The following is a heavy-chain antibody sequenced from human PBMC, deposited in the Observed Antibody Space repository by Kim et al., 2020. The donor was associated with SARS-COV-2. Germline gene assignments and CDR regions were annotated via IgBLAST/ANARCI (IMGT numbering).Heavy chain of an antibody. CDR3: VERGWAGYFDY. V-gene: IGHV3-21*01. J-gene: IGHJ4*02. Sequence: IYSADSLKGRFNISRDNAKNSLYLQMNSLRAEDTAVYYGVERGWAGYFDYWGQGTLVTVSS. D-gene: IGHD1-26*01. CDR2: I.